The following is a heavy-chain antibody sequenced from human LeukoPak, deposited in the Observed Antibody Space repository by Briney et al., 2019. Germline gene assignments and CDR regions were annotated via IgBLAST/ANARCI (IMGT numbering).Heavy chain of an antibody. CDR2: IYYSGST. CDR1: GGSISSYC. V-gene: IGHV4-59*01. Sequence: PSETLSLTCTVSGGSISSYCWSWIRQPPGKGLEWIGYIYYSGSTNYNPSLKSRVTISVDTSKNQFSLKLSSVTAADTAVYYCARVGSGSYPDYWGQGTLVTVSS. D-gene: IGHD1-26*01. J-gene: IGHJ4*02. CDR3: ARVGSGSYPDY.